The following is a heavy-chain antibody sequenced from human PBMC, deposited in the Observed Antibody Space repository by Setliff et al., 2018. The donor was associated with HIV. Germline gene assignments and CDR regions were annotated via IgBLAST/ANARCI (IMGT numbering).Heavy chain of an antibody. Sequence: PSETLSLTCTVSGGSMSSSSYYWGWIRQTPDKGLEWIGIIYYSGATYYNPSLTSRVTICVDTSRNQFSLKLRSVTAADTAAYYCARLGYVSGGFYKTPGPYYFDYWGQGALVTVSS. CDR2: IYYSGAT. CDR3: ARLGYVSGGFYKTPGPYYFDY. J-gene: IGHJ4*02. CDR1: GGSMSSSSYY. V-gene: IGHV4-39*01. D-gene: IGHD3-10*01.